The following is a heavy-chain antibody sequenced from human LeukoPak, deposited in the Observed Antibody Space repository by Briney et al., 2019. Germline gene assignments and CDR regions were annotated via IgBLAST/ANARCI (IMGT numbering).Heavy chain of an antibody. CDR2: ISSSSSYI. Sequence: PGGSLRLSCAASGFTFSSYSMNWVRQAPGEGLEWVSSISSSSSYIYYADSVKGRFTISRDNAKNSLYLQMNSPRAEDTAVYYCASIRKSANADYWGQGTLVTVSS. CDR1: GFTFSSYS. CDR3: ASIRKSANADY. V-gene: IGHV3-21*01. D-gene: IGHD4/OR15-4a*01. J-gene: IGHJ4*02.